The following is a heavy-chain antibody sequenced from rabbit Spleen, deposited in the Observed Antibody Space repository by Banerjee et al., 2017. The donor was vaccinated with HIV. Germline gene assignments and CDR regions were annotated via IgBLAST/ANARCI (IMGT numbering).Heavy chain of an antibody. Sequence: QEQLEESGGDLVKPEGSLTLTCKASGFSFSSGYDMCWVRQAPGKGLEWIGSIYSVIDYTYYANWAKGRFTISKTSSTTVTLQMTSLTAADTATYFCARETSSGWGVLLYYFNLWGPGTLVTVS. V-gene: IGHV1S45*01. CDR1: GFSFSSGYD. D-gene: IGHD4-1*01. J-gene: IGHJ4*01. CDR2: IYSVIDYT. CDR3: ARETSSGWGVLLYYFNL.